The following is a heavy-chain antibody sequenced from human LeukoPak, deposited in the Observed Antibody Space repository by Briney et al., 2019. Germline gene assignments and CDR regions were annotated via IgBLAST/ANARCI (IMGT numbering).Heavy chain of an antibody. CDR1: GFTFSSYA. J-gene: IGHJ4*02. Sequence: PGGSLRLSCAASGFTFSSYAMSWVRQAPGKGLEWVSGISGSGGSTYYADSVKGRFTISRDNSKNTMYMQMISLRAEDTAVYYCAKDRIAVAAATPDYWGQGALVTVSS. CDR2: ISGSGGST. CDR3: AKDRIAVAAATPDY. D-gene: IGHD6-19*01. V-gene: IGHV3-23*01.